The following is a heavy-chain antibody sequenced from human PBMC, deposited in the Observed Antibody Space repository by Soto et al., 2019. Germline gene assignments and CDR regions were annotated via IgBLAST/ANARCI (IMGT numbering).Heavy chain of an antibody. D-gene: IGHD4-4*01. CDR2: INPNGGST. CDR1: GYTFTSYG. Sequence: ASVKVSCKASGYTFTSYGISWVRQAPGQGLEWMGIINPNGGSTSYAQKFQGRVTMTRDTSTSTVYMELSSLRSEDTAVYYCAREDYSNYGQFDYWGQGTLVTVSS. CDR3: AREDYSNYGQFDY. V-gene: IGHV1-46*01. J-gene: IGHJ4*02.